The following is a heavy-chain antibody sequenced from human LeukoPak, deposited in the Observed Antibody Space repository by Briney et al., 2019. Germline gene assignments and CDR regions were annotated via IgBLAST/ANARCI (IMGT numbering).Heavy chain of an antibody. Sequence: GGSLRLSCAASGLTFSNTWMTWVRQFPGKELEWVANINGDGSVKNHVDSVKGRFTISRDNARNSLYLQMNSLRAEDTAIYYCARDPAYGALDHWGPGTLVTVSS. V-gene: IGHV3-7*01. D-gene: IGHD4-17*01. J-gene: IGHJ4*02. CDR3: ARDPAYGALDH. CDR2: INGDGSVK. CDR1: GLTFSNTW.